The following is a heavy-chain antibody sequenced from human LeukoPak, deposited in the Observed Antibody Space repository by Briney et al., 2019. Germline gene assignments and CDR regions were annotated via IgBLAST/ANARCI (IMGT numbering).Heavy chain of an antibody. Sequence: PSETLSLTCTVSGYSITRGYYWGWIRQLPGKGLEWIGSIYHSGSTYYNSSLKSRVVISVDKSKNQFSLKLNSVTAADTAVYYCARSGPYYYHYMDVWGKGTTVTVSS. J-gene: IGHJ6*03. D-gene: IGHD3-10*01. V-gene: IGHV4-38-2*02. CDR2: IYHSGST. CDR3: ARSGPYYYHYMDV. CDR1: GYSITRGYY.